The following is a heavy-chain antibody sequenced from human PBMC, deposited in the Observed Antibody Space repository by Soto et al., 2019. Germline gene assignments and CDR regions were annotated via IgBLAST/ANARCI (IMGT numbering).Heavy chain of an antibody. CDR1: GGSISSYY. CDR2: IYYSGST. V-gene: IGHV4-59*01. Sequence: SETLSLTCTVSGGSISSYYWSWIRQPPGKGLEWIGYIYYSGSTNYNPSLKSRVTISVDTSKNQFSLKLSSVTAADTAVYYCGSGSSNWSFDYWGQGTLVTVSS. J-gene: IGHJ4*02. D-gene: IGHD6-13*01. CDR3: GSGSSNWSFDY.